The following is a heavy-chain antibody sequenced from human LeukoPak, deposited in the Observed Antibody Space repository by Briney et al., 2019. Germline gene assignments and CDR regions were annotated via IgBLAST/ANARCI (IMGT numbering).Heavy chain of an antibody. CDR2: IKQDGSEK. Sequence: GGSLRLSCAASGFTFSSYWMSWVRQAPGKGLEWVANIKQDGSEKYYVDSVKGRFTISRDNAKNSLYLQMNSLRAEDTAVYYCARLSGYAIRDFDYWGQGTLVTVSS. D-gene: IGHD5-12*01. CDR1: GFTFSSYW. J-gene: IGHJ4*02. CDR3: ARLSGYAIRDFDY. V-gene: IGHV3-7*01.